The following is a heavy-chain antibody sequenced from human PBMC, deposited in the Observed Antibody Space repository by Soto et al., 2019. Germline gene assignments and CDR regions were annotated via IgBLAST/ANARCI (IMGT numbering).Heavy chain of an antibody. CDR3: ARDHRGYCSSP. CDR2: ISSSSSYI. CDR1: VFTFSSYS. D-gene: IGHD2-2*01. Sequence: GSLRLSCAASVFTFSSYSMNWVRQAPGKGLEWVSSISSSSSYIYYADSVKGRFTISRDNAKNSLYLQMNSLRAEDTAVYYCARDHRGYCSSPWGQGTLVTVSS. J-gene: IGHJ5*02. V-gene: IGHV3-21*01.